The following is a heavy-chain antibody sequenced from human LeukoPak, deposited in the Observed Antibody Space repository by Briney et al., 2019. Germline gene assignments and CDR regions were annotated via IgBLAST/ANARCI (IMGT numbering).Heavy chain of an antibody. CDR3: AINLVMTTASMVGY. V-gene: IGHV3-30*02. J-gene: IGHJ4*02. CDR1: GFTFSTYG. CDR2: IRYDGSNK. Sequence: GGSLRLSCAASGFTFSTYGMHWVRQAPGKGLEWVSFIRYDGSNKYYGDSVKGRFTISSDNSKNTLYLQMNSLRAKNTAVYYCAINLVMTTASMVGYWGQGTLVTVSS. D-gene: IGHD4-11*01.